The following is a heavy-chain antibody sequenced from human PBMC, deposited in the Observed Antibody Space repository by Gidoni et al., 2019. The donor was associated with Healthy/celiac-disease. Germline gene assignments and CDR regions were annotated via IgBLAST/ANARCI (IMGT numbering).Heavy chain of an antibody. Sequence: QVQLVESGGGVVQPGRSLRLSCAASGFTFSSYGMHWVRQAPGKGLEWVAVIWYDGSNKHYADSVKGRFTISRDNSKNTLYLQMNSLRAEDTAVYYCARDGVYSSSWGDYWGQGTLVTVSS. V-gene: IGHV3-33*01. D-gene: IGHD6-13*01. CDR3: ARDGVYSSSWGDY. J-gene: IGHJ4*02. CDR1: GFTFSSYG. CDR2: IWYDGSNK.